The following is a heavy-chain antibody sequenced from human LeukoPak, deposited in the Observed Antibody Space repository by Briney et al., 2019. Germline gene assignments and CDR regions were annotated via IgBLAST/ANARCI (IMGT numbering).Heavy chain of an antibody. D-gene: IGHD3-10*01. Sequence: GGSLRLSCAASGFTFNSYGMHWVRQAPGKGLEWAAVIWYDESDKYYADSVKGRFTISRDNSKNTLYLQMNSLRAEDTALYYCARDRPRAHYYGSGSPQCAFDIWGHGTMVTVSS. V-gene: IGHV3-33*01. CDR1: GFTFNSYG. CDR3: ARDRPRAHYYGSGSPQCAFDI. CDR2: IWYDESDK. J-gene: IGHJ3*02.